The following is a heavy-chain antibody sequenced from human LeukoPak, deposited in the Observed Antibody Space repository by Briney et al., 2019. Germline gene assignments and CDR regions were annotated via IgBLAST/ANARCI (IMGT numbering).Heavy chain of an antibody. Sequence: GASVKVSCKASGYTFTSNDINWVRQATGQGLEWMGWMNPNNGYTGYAQKFQDRVTITRNTSISTAYMELSSLRSEDTAVYYCARRFYDNLTGHTWYDYWGQGTLVTVSS. D-gene: IGHD3-9*01. CDR3: ARRFYDNLTGHTWYDY. CDR1: GYTFTSND. J-gene: IGHJ4*02. V-gene: IGHV1-8*03. CDR2: MNPNNGYT.